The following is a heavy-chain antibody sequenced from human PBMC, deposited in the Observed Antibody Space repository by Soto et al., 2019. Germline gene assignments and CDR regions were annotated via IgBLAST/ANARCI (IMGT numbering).Heavy chain of an antibody. CDR1: GYTFTSYD. J-gene: IGHJ6*02. CDR2: MNTNSGNT. CDR3: AREKTAYGMFV. V-gene: IGHV1-8*01. Sequence: QVQLVQSGAEVKKPGASVTVSCKASGYTFTSYDINWVRQATGQGLEWMGWMNTNSGNTGDARKFQGRVTMTRNTSIGTASMELFSLRSEDAAVSYSAREKTAYGMFVWGQGTTVTVSS.